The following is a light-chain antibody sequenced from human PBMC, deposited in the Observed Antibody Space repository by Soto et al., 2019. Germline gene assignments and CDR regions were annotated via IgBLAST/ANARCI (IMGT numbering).Light chain of an antibody. CDR2: GAS. CDR1: QSVSSS. Sequence: EIVMTQSPATLSVSPGERATLSCRASQSVSSSLAWYQQKPGKAPSLLIYGASTSATGIPARFSGSGSVTEFTLTISSMQSEDFSVYYCQQYYNWSRTFGQGTKVEIK. V-gene: IGKV3-15*01. J-gene: IGKJ1*01. CDR3: QQYYNWSRT.